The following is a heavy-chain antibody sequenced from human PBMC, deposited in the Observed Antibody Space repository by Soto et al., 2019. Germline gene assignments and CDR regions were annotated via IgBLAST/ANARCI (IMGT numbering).Heavy chain of an antibody. J-gene: IGHJ5*02. CDR2: ISAYNGNT. V-gene: IGHV1-18*01. CDR3: ARARYDILTGYSNWFDP. CDR1: GYTFTSYG. D-gene: IGHD3-9*01. Sequence: QVQLVQSGAEVKKPGASVKVSCKASGYTFTSYGISWVRQAPGQGLEWMGWISAYNGNTNYAQKLQGRVTMTPDTSTSTAYMELRSLRSDDTAVYYCARARYDILTGYSNWFDPWGQGTLVTVSS.